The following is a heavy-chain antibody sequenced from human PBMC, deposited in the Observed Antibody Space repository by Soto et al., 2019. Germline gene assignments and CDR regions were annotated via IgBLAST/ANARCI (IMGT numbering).Heavy chain of an antibody. CDR1: GYSFTSYW. V-gene: IGHV5-51*01. J-gene: IGHJ6*02. CDR2: IYPGDPDT. D-gene: IGHD2-2*01. Sequence: PGESLKISCKGSGYSFTSYWIGWVRQMPGKGLEWMGIIYPGDPDTRYSPSFQGQVTISADKSISTAYLQWSSLKASDTAMYYCATYQYCSSTSCLGYGMDVWGQGTTVTVSS. CDR3: ATYQYCSSTSCLGYGMDV.